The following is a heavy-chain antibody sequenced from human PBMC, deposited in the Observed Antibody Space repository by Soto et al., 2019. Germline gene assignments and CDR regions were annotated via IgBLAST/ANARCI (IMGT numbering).Heavy chain of an antibody. D-gene: IGHD1-1*01. Sequence: SETLSLTCTVSGGSISSYYWSWIRQPPGKGLEWIGYIYYSGSTNYNPSLKSRVNISVDTSKNKFSLKLSSGTAADTAVYYCAGGYRGILSYWGQGTLDTVSS. V-gene: IGHV4-59*08. CDR2: IYYSGST. CDR1: GGSISSYY. CDR3: AGGYRGILSY. J-gene: IGHJ4*02.